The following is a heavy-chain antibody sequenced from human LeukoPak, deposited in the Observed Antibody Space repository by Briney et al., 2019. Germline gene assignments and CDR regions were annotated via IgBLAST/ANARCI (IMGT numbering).Heavy chain of an antibody. CDR1: GYTFTGYY. D-gene: IGHD4-17*01. Sequence: ASVKVSCKASGYTFTGYYMHWVRQAPGQGLEWMGIINPSGGSTSYAQKLQGRVTMTTDTSTSTAYMELRSLRSDDTAVYYCARDASPGDYGDYTDAFDIWGQGTMVTVSS. CDR3: ARDASPGDYGDYTDAFDI. CDR2: INPSGGST. J-gene: IGHJ3*02. V-gene: IGHV1-46*01.